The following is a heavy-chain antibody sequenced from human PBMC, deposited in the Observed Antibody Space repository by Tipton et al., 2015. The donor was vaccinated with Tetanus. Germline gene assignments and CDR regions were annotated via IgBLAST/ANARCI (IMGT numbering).Heavy chain of an antibody. V-gene: IGHV3-66*04. CDR3: ARQWDSVGLSAFDI. Sequence: SGFTFSSYGMHWVRQAPGKGLEWVSNICSGSSTYYADSVKGRFTISRDNSKNTVYLQMSSLRAEDTAVYYCARQWDSVGLSAFDIWGQGTLVTVSS. J-gene: IGHJ3*02. CDR2: ICSGSST. CDR1: GFTFSSYG. D-gene: IGHD1-26*01.